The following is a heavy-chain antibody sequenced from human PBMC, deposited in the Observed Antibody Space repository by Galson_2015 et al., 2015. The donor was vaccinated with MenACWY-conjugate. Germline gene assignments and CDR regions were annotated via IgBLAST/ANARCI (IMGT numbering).Heavy chain of an antibody. CDR1: GFTFSSYG. CDR2: ISYDGSNK. Sequence: SLRLSCAASGFTFSSYGMHWVRQAPGKGLEWVAVISYDGSNKYYADSVKGRFTISRDNSKNTLYLQMNSLRAEDTAVYYCAKGMGPNFGVVNGHFDYWGQGTLVTVSS. V-gene: IGHV3-30*18. CDR3: AKGMGPNFGVVNGHFDY. J-gene: IGHJ4*02. D-gene: IGHD3-3*01.